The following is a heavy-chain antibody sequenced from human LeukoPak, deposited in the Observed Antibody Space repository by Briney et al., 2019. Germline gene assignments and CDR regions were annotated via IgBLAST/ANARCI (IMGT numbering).Heavy chain of an antibody. CDR1: DFSVNTNY. V-gene: IGHV3-53*01. CDR3: VRSGYSNGWYRN. CDR2: ILSGGAT. Sequence: GRSLRLSCAASDFSVNTNYMNRVRQAPGKGLEWVSVILSGGATYYADSVKGRFTISRDNSKNTLYLQMNSLTVDDTAVYYCVRSGYSNGWYRNWGQGTLVTVSS. J-gene: IGHJ4*02. D-gene: IGHD6-19*01.